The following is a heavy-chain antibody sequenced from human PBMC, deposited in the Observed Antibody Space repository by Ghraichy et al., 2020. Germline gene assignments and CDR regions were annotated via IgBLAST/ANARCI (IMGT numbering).Heavy chain of an antibody. D-gene: IGHD3-9*01. CDR3: ARHNYSGYYDILTGYSKKGRPFDY. Sequence: SETLSLTCAVYGGSFSGYYWSWIRQPPGKGLEWIGEINHSGSTNYNPSLKSRVTISVDTSKNQFSLKLSSVTAADTAVYYCARHNYSGYYDILTGYSKKGRPFDYWGQGTLVTVSS. V-gene: IGHV4-34*01. J-gene: IGHJ4*02. CDR1: GGSFSGYY. CDR2: INHSGST.